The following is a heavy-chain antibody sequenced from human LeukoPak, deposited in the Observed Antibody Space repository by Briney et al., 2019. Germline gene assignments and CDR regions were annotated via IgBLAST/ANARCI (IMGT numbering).Heavy chain of an antibody. V-gene: IGHV3-21*01. D-gene: IGHD5-24*01. J-gene: IGHJ3*02. Sequence: SVKGRFTISRDNAKNSLSLQMNSLRAEDTAVYYCAREYNAAFDIWDQGTMATVSS. CDR3: AREYNAAFDI.